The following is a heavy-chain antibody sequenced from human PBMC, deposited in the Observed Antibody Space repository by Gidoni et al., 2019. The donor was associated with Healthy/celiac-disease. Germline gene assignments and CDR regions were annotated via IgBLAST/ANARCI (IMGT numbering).Heavy chain of an antibody. D-gene: IGHD6-19*01. V-gene: IGHV5-51*01. CDR1: GYSFTSYW. J-gene: IGHJ4*02. Sequence: EVQLVQSGAEVKKPGEALKIFCKGSGYSFTSYWIGWVRQMPGKGLEWMGVIYPGEYDTRYSPYLEGQVTISADKSISTAYLQWRSLKASDTAMYYCARRRGSSGWYGTDYFDYWGQGTLVTVSS. CDR2: IYPGEYDT. CDR3: ARRRGSSGWYGTDYFDY.